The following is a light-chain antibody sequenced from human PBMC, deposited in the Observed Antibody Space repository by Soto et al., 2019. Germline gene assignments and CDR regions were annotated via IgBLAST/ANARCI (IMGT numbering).Light chain of an antibody. CDR1: SSNIGAGYD. J-gene: IGLJ2*01. V-gene: IGLV1-40*01. CDR3: HSYVSSLSALV. Sequence: QSVLTQPPSVSGAPGQGVTISCVGTSSNIGAGYDVHWYQQVPGTAPKLLIYTNSNRPSGVPDRFSGSKSGTSASLAITGLQAADEADYYCHSYVSSLSALVFGGGTKLTVL. CDR2: TNS.